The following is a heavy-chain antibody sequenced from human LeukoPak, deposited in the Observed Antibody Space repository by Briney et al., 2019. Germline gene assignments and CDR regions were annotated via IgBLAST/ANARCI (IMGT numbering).Heavy chain of an antibody. CDR2: ISGSGGST. CDR1: RFTFSSYA. Sequence: GGSLRLSCAASRFTFSSYAMSWVRQAPGKGLEWVSGISGSGGSTYYADSVKGRFIISRDNSKNTLDLQMNSLRAEDTAVYYCAKDRMITFGGVIHDAFDIWGQGTMVTVSP. CDR3: AKDRMITFGGVIHDAFDI. D-gene: IGHD3-16*02. J-gene: IGHJ3*02. V-gene: IGHV3-23*01.